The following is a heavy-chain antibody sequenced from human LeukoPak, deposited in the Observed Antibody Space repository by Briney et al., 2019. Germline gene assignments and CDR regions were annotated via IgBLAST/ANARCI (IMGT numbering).Heavy chain of an antibody. CDR1: GFTFSSYA. J-gene: IGHJ3*02. V-gene: IGHV3-23*01. CDR2: ISGSGGST. CDR3: AKDPGDPDAFDI. Sequence: GGSLRLSCAASGFTFSSYAMSWVRQALGKGLEWVSVISGSGGSTYYADSVKGRFTISRDNSKNTLYLQMNSLRAEDTAVYYCAKDPGDPDAFDIWGQGTMVTVSS. D-gene: IGHD3-16*01.